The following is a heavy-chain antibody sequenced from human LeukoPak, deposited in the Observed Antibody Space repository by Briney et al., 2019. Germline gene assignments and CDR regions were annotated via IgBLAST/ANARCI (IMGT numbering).Heavy chain of an antibody. Sequence: SETLSLTCTVSGGSISSGGYYWSWIRQRPGKGLEWIVYIYYSGSTYYNPSLKSRVTISVDTSKNQFSLKLSSVTAADTAVYYCARDLSRIGYNWFDPWGQGTLVTVSS. CDR2: IYYSGST. CDR3: ARDLSRIGYNWFDP. D-gene: IGHD3-16*01. CDR1: GGSISSGGYY. V-gene: IGHV4-31*03. J-gene: IGHJ5*02.